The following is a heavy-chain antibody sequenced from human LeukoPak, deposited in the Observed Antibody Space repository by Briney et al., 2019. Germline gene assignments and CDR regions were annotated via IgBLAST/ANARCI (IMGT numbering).Heavy chain of an antibody. CDR1: GYSFTNYW. Sequence: GESLKISCKVSGYSFTNYWIGWVRQMPGKGLEWMGLIYPGDSDIRYNPSFEGQVTISADRSINTVYLQWGSLKASDTAMYYCARHFYDTSTYYSSFDFWGQGTLVTVSS. V-gene: IGHV5-51*01. CDR2: IYPGDSDI. D-gene: IGHD2/OR15-2a*01. CDR3: ARHFYDTSTYYSSFDF. J-gene: IGHJ4*02.